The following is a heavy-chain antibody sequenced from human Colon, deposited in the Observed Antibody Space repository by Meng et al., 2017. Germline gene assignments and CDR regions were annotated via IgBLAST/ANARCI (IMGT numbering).Heavy chain of an antibody. D-gene: IGHD6-19*01. V-gene: IGHV4-38-2*01. J-gene: IGHJ4*01. CDR2: VYHSGST. CDR3: GRVSAVAGSTLVDY. CDR1: GYSISSGYY. Sequence: GSLRLSCAVSGYSISSGYYWGWIRQPPGKGLEWIGTVYHSGSTYYNPSLKSRVTISADLSRNHFSLSLTAVTAADTALYYCGRVSAVAGSTLVDYWGHGILVTVSS.